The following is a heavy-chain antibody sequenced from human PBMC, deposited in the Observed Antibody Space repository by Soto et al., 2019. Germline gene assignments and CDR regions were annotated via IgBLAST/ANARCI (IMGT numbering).Heavy chain of an antibody. J-gene: IGHJ4*02. D-gene: IGHD4-17*01. CDR3: ARDFDADSRTDFDY. V-gene: IGHV3-11*01. Sequence: QVQLVESGGGLVKPGGSLRLSCATSGFIFSDYYMHWIRQAPGKGLEWISYISGNGRIIQYADSAKGRFTISRDNAPNSLYLQLNSLRAEDTALYFCARDFDADSRTDFDYWGQGTLVTVSS. CDR1: GFIFSDYY. CDR2: ISGNGRII.